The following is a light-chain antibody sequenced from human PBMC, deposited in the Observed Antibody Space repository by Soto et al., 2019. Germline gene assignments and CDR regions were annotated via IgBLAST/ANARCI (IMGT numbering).Light chain of an antibody. J-gene: IGKJ1*01. CDR2: AAS. Sequence: TQSPGTLSLSPGERATLSCRASQSVSSSHLAWYQQTPGQTPRLLIYAASSRATGIPDRFSGSGSGTDFSLTISRLEAEDFAVYYCQQYGSSPRTFGQGTKWIS. CDR1: QSVSSSH. V-gene: IGKV3-20*01. CDR3: QQYGSSPRT.